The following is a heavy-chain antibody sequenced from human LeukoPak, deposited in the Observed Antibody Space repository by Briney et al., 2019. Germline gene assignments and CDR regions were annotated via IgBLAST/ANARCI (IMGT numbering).Heavy chain of an antibody. CDR1: GYTFTSYA. CDR2: IIPIFGTA. J-gene: IGHJ3*02. D-gene: IGHD4-17*01. CDR3: ATCTTVTTLWERYAFDI. Sequence: GASVKVSCKASGYTFTSYAISWVRQAPGQGLEWMGGIIPIFGTANYAQKFQGRVAITADKSTSTAYMELSSLRSEDTAVYYCATCTTVTTLWERYAFDIWGQGTMVTVSS. V-gene: IGHV1-69*06.